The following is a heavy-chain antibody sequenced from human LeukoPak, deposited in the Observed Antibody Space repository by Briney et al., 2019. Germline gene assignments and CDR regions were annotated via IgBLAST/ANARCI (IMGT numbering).Heavy chain of an antibody. CDR2: ISYDGSNK. Sequence: GGSLRLSCAASGFTFSSYAMSWVRQAPGKGLEWVAVISYDGSNKYYADSVKGRFTISRDNSKNTLYLQMNSLRAEDTAVYYCARDRVVRGVIAPLDYWGQGTLVTVSS. CDR3: ARDRVVRGVIAPLDY. J-gene: IGHJ4*02. V-gene: IGHV3-30-3*01. D-gene: IGHD3-10*01. CDR1: GFTFSSYA.